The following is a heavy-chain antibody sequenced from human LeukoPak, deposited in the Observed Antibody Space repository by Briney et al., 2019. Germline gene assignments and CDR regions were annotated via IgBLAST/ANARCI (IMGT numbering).Heavy chain of an antibody. CDR1: GFTVSSNY. J-gene: IGHJ5*02. CDR3: ARGQSSSFGGFDP. D-gene: IGHD6-6*01. Sequence: GGSLRLSCAASGFTVSSNYMSWVRQAPGKGLEWVSVIYSGGSTYYADSVKGRFTISRDNSKNTLYLQMNSLRAEDTTVYYYARGQSSSFGGFDPWGQGTLVTVSS. CDR2: IYSGGST. V-gene: IGHV3-53*01.